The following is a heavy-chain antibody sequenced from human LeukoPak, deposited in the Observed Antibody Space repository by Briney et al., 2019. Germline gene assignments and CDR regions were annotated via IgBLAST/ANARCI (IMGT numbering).Heavy chain of an antibody. CDR2: ISSSGTIV. V-gene: IGHV3-48*03. J-gene: IGHJ3*01. Sequence: PGGSMRPSCAASGFSFSSYQMSWVRQPARDRMGWVSYISSSGTIVYYADSVKGRFTISRDNAKNSLFLQMNSLRADDTAVYYCAREMKVPLQAVYVWGQGTMVTVSS. CDR3: AREMKVPLQAVYV. CDR1: GFSFSSYQ.